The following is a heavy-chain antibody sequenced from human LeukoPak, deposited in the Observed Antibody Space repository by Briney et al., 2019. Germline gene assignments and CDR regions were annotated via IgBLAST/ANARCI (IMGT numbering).Heavy chain of an antibody. CDR3: ARDADGHFDS. V-gene: IGHV3-7*01. J-gene: IGHJ4*02. CDR1: GFTFSSFW. D-gene: IGHD5-24*01. Sequence: GGSLRLSCAASGFTFSSFWMNWVRQPPGKGPERVAHIKLNGGGKDYAGSVKGRFTISRDDAKNSVYLEINSLRAEDTAVYYCARDADGHFDSWGQGTLVTVSS. CDR2: IKLNGGGK.